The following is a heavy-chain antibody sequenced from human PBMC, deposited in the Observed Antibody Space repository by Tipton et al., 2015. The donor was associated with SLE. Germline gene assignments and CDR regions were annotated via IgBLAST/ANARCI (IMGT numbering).Heavy chain of an antibody. D-gene: IGHD3-22*01. CDR2: LDYSGST. Sequence: LRLSCTVSGGSIRSSTYYWGWIRQPPGKGLEWIGSLDYSGSTYNNPSLKSRINISVDTSKNHFSLKLSSVTAADTAVYYCARAVGDTSGYLDYWGLGTLVTVSS. V-gene: IGHV4-39*07. CDR3: ARAVGDTSGYLDY. J-gene: IGHJ4*02. CDR1: GGSIRSSTYY.